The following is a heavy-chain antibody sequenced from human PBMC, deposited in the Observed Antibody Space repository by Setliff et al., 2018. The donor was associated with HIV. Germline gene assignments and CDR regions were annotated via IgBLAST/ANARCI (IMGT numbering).Heavy chain of an antibody. V-gene: IGHV3-66*02. CDR1: GFTVSSNY. D-gene: IGHD3-3*02. J-gene: IGHJ4*02. CDR2: IYIDGST. CDR3: AREDPPADFHFWSGRLAD. Sequence: PSETLSLSCAASGFTVSSNYMSWVRQAPGKGLEWVSVIYIDGSTYYADSVRGRFTISRDNYKNTLYLQMKSLRAEDTAVYYCAREDPPADFHFWSGRLADWGQGSLVTVSS.